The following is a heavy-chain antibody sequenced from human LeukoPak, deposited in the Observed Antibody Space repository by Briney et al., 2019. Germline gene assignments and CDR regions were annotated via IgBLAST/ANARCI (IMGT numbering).Heavy chain of an antibody. CDR2: INPNSGGT. D-gene: IGHD3-22*01. V-gene: IGHV1-2*02. CDR1: GYTFTVYY. CDR3: ASLGLYYDSSGYYWFLDY. J-gene: IGHJ4*02. Sequence: ASVKVSFTASGYTFTVYYMHWVRQAPGQALEWMGWINPNSGGTNYAQKFQGRVTMTRDTSISTAYMELSRLRSDDTAVYYCASLGLYYDSSGYYWFLDYWGQGTLVTVSS.